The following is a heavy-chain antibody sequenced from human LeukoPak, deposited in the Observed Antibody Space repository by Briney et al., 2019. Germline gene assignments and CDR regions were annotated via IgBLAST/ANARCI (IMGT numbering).Heavy chain of an antibody. Sequence: GGSLRLSCAASGFTFTNYWMSWVRQAPGKGLEWVASIEKGGSEKDYVDSVKGRFTISRDNAKNSLYLQMNSLRAEDMALYYCAKDIYDDILTGYFDYWGQGTLVTVSS. V-gene: IGHV3-7*03. CDR3: AKDIYDDILTGYFDY. CDR2: IEKGGSEK. CDR1: GFTFTNYW. D-gene: IGHD3-9*01. J-gene: IGHJ4*02.